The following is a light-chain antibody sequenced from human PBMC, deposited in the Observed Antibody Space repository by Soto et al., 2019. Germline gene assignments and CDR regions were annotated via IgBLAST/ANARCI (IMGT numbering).Light chain of an antibody. V-gene: IGLV2-14*01. CDR3: STYTSSSTLYV. Sequence: QSALTQPGSVSGSPRQSITISCTGASSDVGSYTYVSWCQQHPGKAPKRMIYEGNNRPSGVSNRFSGSKSGNTASLTISGLQPEDEADYYCSTYTSSSTLYVFGTGTKVNVL. CDR1: SSDVGSYTY. CDR2: EGN. J-gene: IGLJ1*01.